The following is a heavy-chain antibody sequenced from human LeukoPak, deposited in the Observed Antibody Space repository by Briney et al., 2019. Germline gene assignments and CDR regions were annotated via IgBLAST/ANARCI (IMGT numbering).Heavy chain of an antibody. Sequence: GGSLRLSCAASGFTFSSYWMSWVRQAPGKGLEWVANIKQDGSEKYYVDSVKGRFTISRDNAKNSLYLQMNSLRAEDTAVYYCARDAVDTAMVFDYWGQGTLVIASS. D-gene: IGHD5-18*01. CDR1: GFTFSSYW. CDR2: IKQDGSEK. V-gene: IGHV3-7*03. CDR3: ARDAVDTAMVFDY. J-gene: IGHJ4*02.